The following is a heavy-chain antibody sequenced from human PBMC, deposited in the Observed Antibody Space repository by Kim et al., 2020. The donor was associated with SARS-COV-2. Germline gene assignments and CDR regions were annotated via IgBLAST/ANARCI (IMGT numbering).Heavy chain of an antibody. J-gene: IGHJ3*02. CDR1: GFTFSAFP. V-gene: IGHV3-23*01. CDR2: ITGSGDRT. Sequence: GGSLRLSCAASGFTFSAFPMAWVRQAPGKGLEWVSGITGSGDRTFYVDSVKGRFTISRDNSKNTLYLQMDSLRVEDTAIYYCAKSVIAGGPAMVFDIWG. CDR3: AKSVIAGGPAMVFDI. D-gene: IGHD2-15*01.